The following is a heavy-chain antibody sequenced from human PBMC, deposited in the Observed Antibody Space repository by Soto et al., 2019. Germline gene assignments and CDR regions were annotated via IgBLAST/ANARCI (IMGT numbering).Heavy chain of an antibody. V-gene: IGHV3-33*06. D-gene: IGHD3-16*01. Sequence: QVQLVESGGGVVQPGTSLTLSCAGSGFIFSNYAMSWLRQAPGKGLEWVAAIWSDGKKENYAQSAKGRFTISRDNSKILLYRQVNTLGSEDTAVYYFVKSPNFYGFGGLDVWGQGATVTVPS. CDR3: VKSPNFYGFGGLDV. CDR1: GFIFSNYA. J-gene: IGHJ6*02. CDR2: IWSDGKKE.